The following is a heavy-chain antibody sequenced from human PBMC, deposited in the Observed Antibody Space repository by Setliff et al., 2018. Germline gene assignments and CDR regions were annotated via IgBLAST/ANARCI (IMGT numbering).Heavy chain of an antibody. CDR1: GGSIGRGSRY. V-gene: IGHV4-61*02. Sequence: SETLSLTCTVSGGSIGRGSRYWSWIRQPAGKGLEWIGRIFPSGSTNYNPSLKSRVTISVDTSKNQFSLKLSSVTAADTAVYYCARRATYYNFWSGYYDYWGQGTLVTVSS. D-gene: IGHD3-3*01. CDR2: IFPSGST. CDR3: ARRATYYNFWSGYYDY. J-gene: IGHJ4*02.